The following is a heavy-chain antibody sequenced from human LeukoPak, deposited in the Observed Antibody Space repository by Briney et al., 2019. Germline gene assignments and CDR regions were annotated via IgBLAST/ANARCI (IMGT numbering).Heavy chain of an antibody. D-gene: IGHD3-9*01. J-gene: IGHJ6*02. CDR3: ARVNILTGYPYYYYGMDV. Sequence: SCNAPGSTYTGYYTHWVQHPHRQGLESHAWINPNSGGTNYAQKFHGRVTMTRDTSISTAYMELRRLRYDDTAVYYCARVNILTGYPYYYYGMDVWGPGTTVTVSS. CDR1: GSTYTGYY. CDR2: INPNSGGT. V-gene: IGHV1-2*02.